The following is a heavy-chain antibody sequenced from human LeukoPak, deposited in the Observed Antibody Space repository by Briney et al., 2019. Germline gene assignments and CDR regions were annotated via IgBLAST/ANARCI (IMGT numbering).Heavy chain of an antibody. J-gene: IGHJ4*02. CDR2: IWYDGSNK. Sequence: GGSLRHSCAASRFTFSSYGMHWVRQAPGKGLEWVAVIWYDGSNKYYADSVKGRFTISRDNSKNTLYLQMNSLRAEDTAVYYCAKDRGITMILDYWGQGTLVTVSS. CDR1: RFTFSSYG. V-gene: IGHV3-33*06. D-gene: IGHD3-22*01. CDR3: AKDRGITMILDY.